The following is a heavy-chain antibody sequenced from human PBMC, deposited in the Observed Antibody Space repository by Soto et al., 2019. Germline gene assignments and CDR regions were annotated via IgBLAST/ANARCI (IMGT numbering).Heavy chain of an antibody. Sequence: SETLSLTCSVPGGAISSYYWSWVRQPAGKGLEWIGRVFSSGSTNYNASLKSRVSMSIDTSKNEVSLTLRSVTAADTAVYYCARVAFSYFGMDVWGPGTTVTV. V-gene: IGHV4-4*07. CDR2: VFSSGST. J-gene: IGHJ6*02. CDR3: ARVAFSYFGMDV. CDR1: GGAISSYY. D-gene: IGHD3-3*02.